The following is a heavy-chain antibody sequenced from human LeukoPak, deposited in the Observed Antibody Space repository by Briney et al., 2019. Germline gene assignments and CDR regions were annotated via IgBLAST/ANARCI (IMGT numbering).Heavy chain of an antibody. J-gene: IGHJ4*02. CDR3: ARGSSSGWLDY. D-gene: IGHD6-19*01. CDR1: GGSISSYY. CDR2: IYYSGST. V-gene: IGHV4-59*01. Sequence: PETLSLTCTVSGGSISSYYWSWIRQPPGKGLEWIGYIYYSGSTNYNPSLKSRVTISVDTSKNQFSLKLSSVTAADTAVYYCARGSSSGWLDYWGQGTLVTVSS.